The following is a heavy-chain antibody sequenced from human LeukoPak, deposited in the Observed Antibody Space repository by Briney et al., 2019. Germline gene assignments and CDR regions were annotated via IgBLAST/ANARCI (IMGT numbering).Heavy chain of an antibody. J-gene: IGHJ4*02. D-gene: IGHD6-19*01. Sequence: GGSLRLSCAASGFTFSSYEMNWVRQAPGKGLEWVSCISSSGSTIYYADPVKGRFTISRDNAKNSLYLQMNSLRDDDTGVYYCAISLQWLGIFFDYWGQGTLVTVSS. CDR3: AISLQWLGIFFDY. CDR1: GFTFSSYE. V-gene: IGHV3-48*03. CDR2: ISSSGSTI.